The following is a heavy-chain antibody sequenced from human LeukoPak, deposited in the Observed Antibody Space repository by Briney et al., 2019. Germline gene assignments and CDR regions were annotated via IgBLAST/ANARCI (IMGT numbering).Heavy chain of an antibody. Sequence: ASVKVSCKVSGYTLTELSMHWVRQAPGKGLEWMGGFDPEDGETIYAQKFQGRVTMTEDTSTDTAYMELSSLRSEDTAVYYCATDCDYVWGSYRYDLWGQGTLVTVSS. V-gene: IGHV1-24*01. D-gene: IGHD3-16*02. J-gene: IGHJ5*02. CDR1: GYTLTELS. CDR2: FDPEDGET. CDR3: ATDCDYVWGSYRYDL.